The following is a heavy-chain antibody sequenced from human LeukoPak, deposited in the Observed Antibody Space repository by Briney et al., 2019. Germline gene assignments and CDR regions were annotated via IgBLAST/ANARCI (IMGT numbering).Heavy chain of an antibody. CDR2: INHSGGT. J-gene: IGHJ4*02. CDR1: GGSISSSSYY. Sequence: SETLSLTCTVSGGSISSSSYYWGWIRQPPGKGLEWIGEINHSGGTNYNPSLKSRVTISVDTSKNQFSLKLSSVTAADTAVYYCARGLTFDYWGQGTLVTVSS. V-gene: IGHV4-39*07. CDR3: ARGLTFDY.